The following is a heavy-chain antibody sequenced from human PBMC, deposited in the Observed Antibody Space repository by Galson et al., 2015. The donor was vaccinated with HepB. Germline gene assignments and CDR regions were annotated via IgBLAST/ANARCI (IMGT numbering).Heavy chain of an antibody. CDR3: AKTTGRFSADFF. Sequence: SLRLSCAASGLTKYATTWVRQAPGKGLEWVSTIGGNDGTTYHADSVKGRFTISRDNSKNTLYLQMNSLRVEDTAIYYCAKTTGRFSADFFWGQGTLVTVSS. J-gene: IGHJ1*01. D-gene: IGHD2-8*02. V-gene: IGHV3-23*01. CDR1: GLTKYA. CDR2: IGGNDGTT.